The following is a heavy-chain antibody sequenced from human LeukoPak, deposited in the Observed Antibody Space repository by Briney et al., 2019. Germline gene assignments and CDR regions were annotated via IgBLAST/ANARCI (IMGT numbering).Heavy chain of an antibody. J-gene: IGHJ3*01. CDR1: GFTFSSYA. D-gene: IGHD6-19*01. CDR3: AKDRRTAYRGAWS. V-gene: IGHV3-23*01. Sequence: GSLRLSCAASGFTFSSYAMTWVRQAPGKGLEWVSTISGSGGSTHYADSAKGRFTISRDNSKNTLYLQMNSLRAGDTAVYYCAKDRRTAYRGAWSWGQGTMVSVSS. CDR2: ISGSGGST.